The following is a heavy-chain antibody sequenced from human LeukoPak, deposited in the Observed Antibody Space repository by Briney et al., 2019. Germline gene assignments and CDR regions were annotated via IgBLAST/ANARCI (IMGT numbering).Heavy chain of an antibody. V-gene: IGHV3-74*01. Sequence: GGSLRLSCAASGFTFRSYWMHWVRQVPGKGPVWVSQINTDGSSTSYAESVKGRFTISRDNAKNTLYLQMNSLRAEDTAVYYCARDLYGSGRYQRDYWGQGTLVTVSS. CDR1: GFTFRSYW. CDR3: ARDLYGSGRYQRDY. D-gene: IGHD3-10*01. CDR2: INTDGSST. J-gene: IGHJ4*02.